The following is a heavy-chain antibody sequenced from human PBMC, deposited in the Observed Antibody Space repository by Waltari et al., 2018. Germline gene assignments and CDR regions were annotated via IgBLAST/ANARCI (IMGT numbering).Heavy chain of an antibody. CDR3: ARDLGDYGDYVRYFQH. Sequence: QVQLVQSGAEVTKPGSSVQVSCTASGGTFSSYALRWVRPAPRQGLEWMGGIIPIFGTANYAQKCQGRVTITADESTSTAYMELSSLRSEDTAVYYCARDLGDYGDYVRYFQHWGQGTLVTVSS. CDR2: IIPIFGTA. V-gene: IGHV1-69*13. J-gene: IGHJ1*01. CDR1: GGTFSSYA. D-gene: IGHD4-17*01.